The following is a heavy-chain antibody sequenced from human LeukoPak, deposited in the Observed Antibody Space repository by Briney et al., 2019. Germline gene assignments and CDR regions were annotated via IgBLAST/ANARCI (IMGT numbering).Heavy chain of an antibody. CDR2: IYYSGST. D-gene: IGHD3-22*01. J-gene: IGHJ4*02. V-gene: IGHV4-59*01. Sequence: PSETLSPTCTVSGGSISSYYWSWIRQPPGKGLEWIGYIYYSGSTNHNPSLKSRVTISVDTSKNQFSLKLSSVTAADTAVYYCARVVYDSSGYDFDYWGQGTLVTVSS. CDR1: GGSISSYY. CDR3: ARVVYDSSGYDFDY.